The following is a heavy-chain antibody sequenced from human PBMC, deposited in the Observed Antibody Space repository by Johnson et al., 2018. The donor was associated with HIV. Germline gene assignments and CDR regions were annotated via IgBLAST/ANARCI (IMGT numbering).Heavy chain of an antibody. Sequence: QVQLVESGGGVVQPGRSLRLSCAASGFTFSSYGMHWVRPAPGKGLEWVAVISYHGGTTYSADSVKGRFSISRDNSENTGYLQMNSLRAEDTAVYYCARIRPANWGVNDAFDIWGQGTMVTVSA. CDR2: ISYHGGTT. V-gene: IGHV3-30*03. CDR3: ARIRPANWGVNDAFDI. CDR1: GFTFSSYG. D-gene: IGHD7-27*01. J-gene: IGHJ3*02.